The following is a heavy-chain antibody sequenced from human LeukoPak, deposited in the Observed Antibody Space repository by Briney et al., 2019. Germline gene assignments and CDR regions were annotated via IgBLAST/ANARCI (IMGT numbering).Heavy chain of an antibody. J-gene: IGHJ4*02. Sequence: SETLSLTCTVSGGSISSYYWSWIRQPPGKGLEWIGYIYYSGSTNYNPSLKSRVTISVDTSKNQFSLKLSSVTAADTAVYYCARGRHSYGYWDYWGQGTLVTVSS. D-gene: IGHD5-18*01. V-gene: IGHV4-59*01. CDR2: IYYSGST. CDR1: GGSISSYY. CDR3: ARGRHSYGYWDY.